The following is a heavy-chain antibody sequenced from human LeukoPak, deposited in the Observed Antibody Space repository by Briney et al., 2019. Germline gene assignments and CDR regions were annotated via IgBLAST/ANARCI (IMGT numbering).Heavy chain of an antibody. CDR2: ISAYDGNT. Sequence: PRASVKVSCKASGYTFTSYGISWVRQAPGQGLEWMGWISAYDGNTNYAQKLQGRVTMTTDTSTSTAYMELRSLRSDDTAVYYCARDYPHFDSSSWYEAWFDPWGQGTLVTVSS. D-gene: IGHD6-13*01. CDR1: GYTFTSYG. J-gene: IGHJ5*02. V-gene: IGHV1-18*01. CDR3: ARDYPHFDSSSWYEAWFDP.